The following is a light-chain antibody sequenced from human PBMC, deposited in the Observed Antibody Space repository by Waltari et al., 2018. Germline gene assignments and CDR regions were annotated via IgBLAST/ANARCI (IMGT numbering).Light chain of an antibody. Sequence: QSALTQPRSVSGSPGQSVTISCTGTSSDVGGYNYVSWYQQHPGKAPKVMIYDVSQRPSGVPVRFSGSNSGNTASLTISGLQAEDEADYYCCSYAGNYIVVFGGGTKLTVL. CDR2: DVS. V-gene: IGLV2-11*01. CDR3: CSYAGNYIVV. CDR1: SSDVGGYNY. J-gene: IGLJ2*01.